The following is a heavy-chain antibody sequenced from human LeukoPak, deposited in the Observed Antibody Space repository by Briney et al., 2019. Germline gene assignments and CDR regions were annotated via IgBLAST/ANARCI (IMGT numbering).Heavy chain of an antibody. CDR1: GFNFNTYW. CDR3: ARAITDFDY. J-gene: IGHJ4*02. Sequence: PGGSLRLSCAASGFNFNTYWMSWVRQAPGKGLEWVANIKPDGSETNYVESVKGRFTISRDNAKRSLYLQMNSLRVEDTAVYYCARAITDFDYWGQGTLSPSPQ. CDR2: IKPDGSET. D-gene: IGHD1-14*01. V-gene: IGHV3-7*01.